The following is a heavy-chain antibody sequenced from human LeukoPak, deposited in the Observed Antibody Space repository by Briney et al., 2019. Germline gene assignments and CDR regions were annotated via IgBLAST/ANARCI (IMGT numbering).Heavy chain of an antibody. CDR2: ISDTGEST. CDR1: GFTFSRYD. V-gene: IGHV3-23*01. CDR3: AKERTETTAYFDY. D-gene: IGHD4-17*01. Sequence: PGGSLRLSCAASGFTFSRYDMSWVRQAPGKGLECVSGISDTGESTYYVDSVKGRFTISRDNSKNTLYLQMNSLRAEDTAVYHCAKERTETTAYFDYWGQGTLVTVSS. J-gene: IGHJ4*02.